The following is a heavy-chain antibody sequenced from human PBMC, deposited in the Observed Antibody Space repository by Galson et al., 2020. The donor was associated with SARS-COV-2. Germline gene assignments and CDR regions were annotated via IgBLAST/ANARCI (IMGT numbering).Heavy chain of an antibody. D-gene: IGHD3-3*01. CDR2: IYHTGST. Sequence: SETLSLTCAASGGTFSGYYRSWIRQPPGKGLEWIGEIYHTGSTNYNPSLKSRVTISVDTSKNHLSLKLRCVTAADTAVYYCARDRGTIFVVVTVNDAFDVWGQGTMVTVSS. CDR3: ARDRGTIFVVVTVNDAFDV. V-gene: IGHV4-34*01. CDR1: GGTFSGYY. J-gene: IGHJ3*01.